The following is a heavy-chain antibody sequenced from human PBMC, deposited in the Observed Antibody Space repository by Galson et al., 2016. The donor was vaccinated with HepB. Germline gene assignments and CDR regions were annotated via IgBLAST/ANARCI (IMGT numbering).Heavy chain of an antibody. CDR1: GASINSSNW. V-gene: IGHV4-4*02. Sequence: SETLSLTCAVSGASINSSNWWTWVRQAPGKGLEWIGEIYHTGTSNNNPFLSSRFTLSVDKSRNQFSLNLTSVTAADTAVYYCARAAIIPGARMVFDPWGQGILVTVSS. J-gene: IGHJ5*02. D-gene: IGHD2-2*01. CDR3: ARAAIIPGARMVFDP. CDR2: IYHTGTS.